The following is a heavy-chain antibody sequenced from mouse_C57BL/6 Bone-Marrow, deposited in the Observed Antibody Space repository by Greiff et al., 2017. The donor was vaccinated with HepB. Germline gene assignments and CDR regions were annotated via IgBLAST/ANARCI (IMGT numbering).Heavy chain of an antibody. CDR2: IYPRDGST. CDR1: GYTFTSYD. Sequence: VKLVESGPELVKPGASVKLSCKASGYTFTSYDINWVKQRPGQGLEWIGWIYPRDGSTKYNEKFKGKATLTVDTSSSTAYMELHSLTSEDSAVYFCAREGYDDGRDWFAYWGQGTLVTVSA. V-gene: IGHV1-85*01. CDR3: AREGYDDGRDWFAY. D-gene: IGHD2-2*01. J-gene: IGHJ3*01.